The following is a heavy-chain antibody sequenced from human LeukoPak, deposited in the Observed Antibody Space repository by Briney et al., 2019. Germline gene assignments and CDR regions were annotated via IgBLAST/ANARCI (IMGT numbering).Heavy chain of an antibody. CDR2: IYGDDET. J-gene: IGHJ4*02. V-gene: IGHV3-53*01. Sequence: GGSLRLSCAASGFTITTNYMNWVRQAPGKGLEWVSVIYGDDETNYADSVKGRFTISRDNSKNTLYLQMNSLRAEDTAVYYCAKDVVVVPAATTFDYWGQGTLVTVSS. D-gene: IGHD2-2*01. CDR3: AKDVVVVPAATTFDY. CDR1: GFTITTNY.